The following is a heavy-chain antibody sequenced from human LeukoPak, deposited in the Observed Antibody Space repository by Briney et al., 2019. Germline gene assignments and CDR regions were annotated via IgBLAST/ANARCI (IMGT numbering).Heavy chain of an antibody. CDR1: GFTFSSYA. Sequence: GGSLRLSRAASGFTFSSYAMHWVRQAPGKGLEWVAVISYDGSNKYYADSVKGRFTISRDNSKNTLYLQMNSLRAEDTAVYYCARASSTCFDYWGQGTLVTVSS. V-gene: IGHV3-30*04. CDR3: ARASSTCFDY. J-gene: IGHJ4*02. CDR2: ISYDGSNK. D-gene: IGHD2-2*01.